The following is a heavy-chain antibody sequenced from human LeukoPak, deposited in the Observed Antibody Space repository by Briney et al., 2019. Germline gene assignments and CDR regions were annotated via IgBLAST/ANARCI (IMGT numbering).Heavy chain of an antibody. J-gene: IGHJ3*02. CDR2: IYPSRST. CDR1: GDSISSCY. V-gene: IGHV4-4*07. Sequence: SETLSLTCTVSGDSISSCYWSWIRQPAGKGLEWIGRIYPSRSTNYNPSLKSRVTMSVDTSENQFSLKLSSVTAADTAVYYCATNGPAYSYGPWDDAFDIWGQGTMVTVSS. CDR3: ATNGPAYSYGPWDDAFDI. D-gene: IGHD5-18*01.